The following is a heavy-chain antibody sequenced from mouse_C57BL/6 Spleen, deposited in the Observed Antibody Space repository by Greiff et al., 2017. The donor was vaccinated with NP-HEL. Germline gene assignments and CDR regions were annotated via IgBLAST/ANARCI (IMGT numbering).Heavy chain of an antibody. V-gene: IGHV3-6*01. CDR3: ARDRELVYFDY. Sequence: DVKLQESGPGLVKPSQSLSLTCSVTGYSITSGYYWNWIRQFPGNKLEWMGYISYDGSNNYNPSLKNRISITRDTSKNQFFLKLNSVTTEDTATYYCARDRELVYFDYWGQGTTLTVSS. D-gene: IGHD4-1*01. CDR1: GYSITSGYY. J-gene: IGHJ2*01. CDR2: ISYDGSN.